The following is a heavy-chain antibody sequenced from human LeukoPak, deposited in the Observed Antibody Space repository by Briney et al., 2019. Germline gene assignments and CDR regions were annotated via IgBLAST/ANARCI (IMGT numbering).Heavy chain of an antibody. CDR1: GGSISSGSYY. D-gene: IGHD2/OR15-2a*01. Sequence: SQTLSLTCTVSGGSISSGSYYWSWIRQPAGKGLEWIGRIYTSGSTNYNPSLKSRVTISVDTSKNQFSLKLSSVTAADTAVYYCASRKIGWFDPWGQGTLVTVSS. V-gene: IGHV4-61*02. CDR2: IYTSGST. CDR3: ASRKIGWFDP. J-gene: IGHJ5*02.